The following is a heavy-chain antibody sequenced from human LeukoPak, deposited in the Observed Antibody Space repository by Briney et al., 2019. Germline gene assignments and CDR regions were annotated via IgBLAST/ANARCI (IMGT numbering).Heavy chain of an antibody. CDR2: INWNGGST. V-gene: IGHV3-20*04. CDR3: ARVREAYCGGDCYWDAFDI. D-gene: IGHD2-21*02. J-gene: IGHJ3*02. Sequence: PGGSLRLSCAASGFTVSSNYMSWVRQAPGKGLEWVSGINWNGGSTGYADSVKGRFTISRDNAKNSLYLQMNSLRAEDTALYYCARVREAYCGGDCYWDAFDIWGQGTMVTVSS. CDR1: GFTVSSNY.